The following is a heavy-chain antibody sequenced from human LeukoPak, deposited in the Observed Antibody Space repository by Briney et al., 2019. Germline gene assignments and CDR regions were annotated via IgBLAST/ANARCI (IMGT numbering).Heavy chain of an antibody. V-gene: IGHV3-30*19. J-gene: IGHJ6*02. Sequence: GGSLILSCAASGFTFSNYGMHWVRQAPGKGLEWVAVISYDGTNKYYADSVKGRFTISRDNSKNTLDLQVNSLRVEDTAVFYCARDTYGMDVWGQGTTVTVSS. CDR2: ISYDGTNK. CDR1: GFTFSNYG. CDR3: ARDTYGMDV.